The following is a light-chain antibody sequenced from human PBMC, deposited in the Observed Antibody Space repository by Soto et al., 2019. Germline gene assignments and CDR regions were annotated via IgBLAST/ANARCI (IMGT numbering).Light chain of an antibody. CDR3: QEYSKWPLFT. Sequence: EIVVRQSPGILSVSPGDRATLSCRASQSVGRNLAWYQQKHGQAPTLLIYAASTRATGLPARFSGSGSGTDFTLTISSLQSADFAVYYCQEYSKWPLFTFGPGTRVDIK. CDR2: AAS. V-gene: IGKV3-15*01. J-gene: IGKJ3*01. CDR1: QSVGRN.